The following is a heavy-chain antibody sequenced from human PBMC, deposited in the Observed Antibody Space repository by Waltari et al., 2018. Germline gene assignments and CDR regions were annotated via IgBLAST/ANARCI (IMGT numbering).Heavy chain of an antibody. CDR1: GSTFITYW. Sequence: VQLVESGGGLVQPGGSLRLSCEASGSTFITYWMCWVRQVPGKGLVWVSTITSDGSRTRYADSVKGRFTISRDNAKNTLYLQTNSLRAEDTAVYYCASHRPGGYGMDVWGHGTTVTVSS. CDR2: ITSDGSRT. V-gene: IGHV3-74*01. J-gene: IGHJ6*02. CDR3: ASHRPGGYGMDV. D-gene: IGHD2-15*01.